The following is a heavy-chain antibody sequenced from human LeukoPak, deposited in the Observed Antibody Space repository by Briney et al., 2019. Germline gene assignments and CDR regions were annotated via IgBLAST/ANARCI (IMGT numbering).Heavy chain of an antibody. D-gene: IGHD2-2*01. V-gene: IGHV3-30*02. CDR2: IRYDGSNK. CDR3: AILIGAIVVVPAARPPFEYYFDY. CDR1: GFTFSSYG. Sequence: PGGSLRLSCAASGFTFSSYGMHWVRQAPGKGLEWVAFIRYDGSNKYYADSVKGRFTISRDNSKNTLYLQMNSLRAEDTAAYYCAILIGAIVVVPAARPPFEYYFDYWGQGTLVTVSS. J-gene: IGHJ4*02.